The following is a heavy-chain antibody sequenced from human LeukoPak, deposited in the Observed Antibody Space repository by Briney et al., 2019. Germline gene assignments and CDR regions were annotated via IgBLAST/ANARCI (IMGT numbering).Heavy chain of an antibody. V-gene: IGHV3-23*01. Sequence: PGGSLRLSCAASGFTFSSYGMSWVRQAPGKGLEWVSAISGSGGSTYYADSVKGRFTISRDNSKNTLYLQMNSLRAADTAVYYCAKGLDLFGSGCDGFDIWGQGTMVTVSS. J-gene: IGHJ3*02. CDR2: ISGSGGST. CDR3: AKGLDLFGSGCDGFDI. CDR1: GFTFSSYG. D-gene: IGHD6-19*01.